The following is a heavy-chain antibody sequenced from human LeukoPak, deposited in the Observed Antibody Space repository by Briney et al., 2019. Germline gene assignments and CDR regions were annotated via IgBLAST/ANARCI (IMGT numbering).Heavy chain of an antibody. CDR3: TSGLGDTRGY. CDR1: GFTFSDAW. CDR2: IKSKTDGGTT. V-gene: IGHV3-15*01. J-gene: IGHJ4*02. Sequence: PGGSLRLSCAASGFTFSDAWMSWVRQAPGKGLEWVGRIKSKTDGGTTDYAAPVKGRFTISRDDSKNTLYLQMNSLKTEDSAVYCCTSGLGDTRGYWGQGTLVTVSS. D-gene: IGHD3-16*01.